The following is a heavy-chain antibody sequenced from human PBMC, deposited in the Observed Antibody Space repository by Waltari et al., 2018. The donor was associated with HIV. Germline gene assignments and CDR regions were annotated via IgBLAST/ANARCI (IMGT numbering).Heavy chain of an antibody. J-gene: IGHJ6*02. CDR2: IRGSGGST. V-gene: IGHV3-23*01. CDR1: AFTFSSLA. D-gene: IGHD2-15*01. Sequence: EVQLLESGGGLVQPGGSLRLSCAASAFTFSSLAMGWVRQGPGKGLEWVSAIRGSGGSTYYADSVKGRFTISRDNSKNTLYLQMNSLRAEDTAVYYCAKAESRTTRGMDVWGQGTTVTVSS. CDR3: AKAESRTTRGMDV.